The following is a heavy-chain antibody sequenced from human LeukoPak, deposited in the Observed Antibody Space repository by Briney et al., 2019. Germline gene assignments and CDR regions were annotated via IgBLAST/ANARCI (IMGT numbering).Heavy chain of an antibody. V-gene: IGHV1-18*01. Sequence: ASVKVSCKASGYTFTSYGISWVRQAPGQGLEWMGWISAYNGNTNYAQKLQGRVTMTTDTSTSTAYMELRSLRSDDTAVYYCAREVTTGTMTPITGNYYYYGMDVWGQGTTVTVSS. J-gene: IGHJ6*02. CDR3: AREVTTGTMTPITGNYYYYGMDV. CDR2: ISAYNGNT. CDR1: GYTFTSYG. D-gene: IGHD1-1*01.